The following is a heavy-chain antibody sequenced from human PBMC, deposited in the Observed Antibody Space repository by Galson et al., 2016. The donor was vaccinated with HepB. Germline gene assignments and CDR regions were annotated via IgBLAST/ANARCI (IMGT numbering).Heavy chain of an antibody. Sequence: WVRQAPGKGLAVVSSISRSGDSTDYADSVKGRFTISRDNSKNTLSLQMNSLRAEDTAVYYCVQGSTAPAVWGKGTTVTVSS. J-gene: IGHJ6*04. CDR2: ISRSGDST. CDR3: VQGSTAPAV. V-gene: IGHV3-23*01. D-gene: IGHD1-26*01.